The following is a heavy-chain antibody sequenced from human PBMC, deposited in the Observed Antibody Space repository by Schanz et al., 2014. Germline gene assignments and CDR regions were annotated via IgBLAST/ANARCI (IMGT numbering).Heavy chain of an antibody. J-gene: IGHJ4*02. CDR3: ARGRTFDY. CDR2: ISPYNGNT. CDR1: GGTFSSYA. V-gene: IGHV1-18*01. Sequence: QVQLVQSGAEVKKPGSPVKVSCKSSGGTFSSYAIGWVRQAPGQGLEWMGWISPYNGNTNYAQKLQGRVTMTADTSTSTAYIELHILTSEDTAVYYCARGRTFDYWGQGTLVTVSS.